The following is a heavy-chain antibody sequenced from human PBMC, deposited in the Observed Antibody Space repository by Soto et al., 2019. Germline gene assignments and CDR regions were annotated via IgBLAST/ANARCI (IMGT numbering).Heavy chain of an antibody. CDR1: GGSFSGHY. CDR2: IYDSGST. J-gene: IGHJ6*02. D-gene: IGHD3-10*01. Sequence: QVQLQQWGAGLLKPSETLSLTCAVYGGSFSGHYWNWIRQPPGKGLEWIGEIYDSGSTNYHPSLKSRVTIPVDTSKNQVSLKLTSVTAADTAVYYCAGGQRTVGFGLIRPCYGMYVWGQGTTVTFSS. CDR3: AGGQRTVGFGLIRPCYGMYV. V-gene: IGHV4-34*01.